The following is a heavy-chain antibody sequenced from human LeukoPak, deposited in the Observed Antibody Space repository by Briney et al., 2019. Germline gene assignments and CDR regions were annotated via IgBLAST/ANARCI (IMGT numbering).Heavy chain of an antibody. CDR1: GGSISSSSYY. V-gene: IGHV4-39*01. Sequence: SETLSLTCTVSGGSISSSSYYWGWIRQPPGKGLEWIGSIYYSGSTYYNPSLKSRVTISVDTSKNQFSLKLSSVTAADTAVYYWAKQTGGPTNTPPSYGYFDLGGRATLVIVPS. J-gene: IGHJ2*01. CDR3: AKQTGGPTNTPPSYGYFDL. CDR2: IYYSGST. D-gene: IGHD1-26*01.